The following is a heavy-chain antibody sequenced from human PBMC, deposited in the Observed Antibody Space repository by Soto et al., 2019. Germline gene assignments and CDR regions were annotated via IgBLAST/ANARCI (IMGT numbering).Heavy chain of an antibody. V-gene: IGHV4-39*01. D-gene: IGHD5-12*01. CDR1: GGSISSSSYY. CDR3: ARGAYGFSFDY. CDR2: IYYSGST. Sequence: QLQLQESGPGLVKPSETLSLTCTVSGGSISSSSYYWGCIRQPPGKGLEWIGRIYYSGSTYYNPSLKRRVTLPVDASKSRSALKLSTVTAADTAVYYWARGAYGFSFDYWGQGTLVTVSS. J-gene: IGHJ4*02.